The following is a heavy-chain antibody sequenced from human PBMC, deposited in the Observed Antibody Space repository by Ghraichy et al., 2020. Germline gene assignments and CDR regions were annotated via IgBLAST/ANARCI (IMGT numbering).Heavy chain of an antibody. D-gene: IGHD5-24*01. Sequence: GSLRLSCAASGFTFDDYAMHWVRQAPGKGLEWVSLISWDGGSTYYADSVKGRFTISRDNSKNSLYLQMNSLRAEDTALYYCAKDIIGRDGPRGAFDIWGQGTMVTVSS. CDR1: GFTFDDYA. CDR2: ISWDGGST. J-gene: IGHJ3*02. CDR3: AKDIIGRDGPRGAFDI. V-gene: IGHV3-43D*03.